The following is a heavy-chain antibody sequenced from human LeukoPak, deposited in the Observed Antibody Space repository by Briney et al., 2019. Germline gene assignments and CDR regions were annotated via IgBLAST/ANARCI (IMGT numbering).Heavy chain of an antibody. J-gene: IGHJ3*02. V-gene: IGHV3-30*04. Sequence: PGGSLRLSCVTSGFTFSNHAMHWVRQSPGKGLEWVAVISDDGSSKFYADSVKGRFTIFRDNSKNTLFLQINSLRPEDTAVYYCARVDDLDAFDIWGQGTLVTVSS. D-gene: IGHD2-2*03. CDR3: ARVDDLDAFDI. CDR2: ISDDGSSK. CDR1: GFTFSNHA.